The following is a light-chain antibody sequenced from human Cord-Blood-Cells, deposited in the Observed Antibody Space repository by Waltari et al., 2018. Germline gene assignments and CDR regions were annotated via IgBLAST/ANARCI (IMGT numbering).Light chain of an antibody. V-gene: IGKV3-20*01. CDR1: QSVSSSY. CDR3: QQYGSSPKVT. J-gene: IGKJ5*01. Sequence: EIVLTQSPGTLSLSLGERATLSCRASQSVSSSYLAWYQQKPGQAPRLLIYGASSRATGIPDRFSGSGYGTDFTLTISRLEPEDFAVYYCQQYGSSPKVTFGQVTRLEIK. CDR2: GAS.